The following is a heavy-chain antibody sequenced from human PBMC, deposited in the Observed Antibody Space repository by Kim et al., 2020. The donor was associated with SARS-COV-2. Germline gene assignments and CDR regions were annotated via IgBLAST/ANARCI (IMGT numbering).Heavy chain of an antibody. CDR1: GASMSSYY. CDR3: ATRKYSSDWYWYYFDS. Sequence: SETLSLTCSVSGASMSSYYWSWILQHPGKGLEWIGYAYYSGSTNYNPSLKSRVTISVDTSKNQLSLKLSSVTAAATAVDYCATRKYSSDWYWYYFDSWG. CDR2: AYYSGST. J-gene: IGHJ4*01. V-gene: IGHV4-59*01. D-gene: IGHD6-19*01.